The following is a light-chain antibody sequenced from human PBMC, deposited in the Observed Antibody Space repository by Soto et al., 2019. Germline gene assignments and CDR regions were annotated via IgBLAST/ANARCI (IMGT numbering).Light chain of an antibody. J-gene: IGKJ1*01. V-gene: IGKV3-11*01. Sequence: EIVLTQSPATLSLSPGERATLSCRASQSVSSFLAWYQQKPGQAPRLLIYETFNRATGVPARFSGSGSGTDFTLTISSLEPEDCAVYYCQQRSNWWTFGQGTKVEIK. CDR3: QQRSNWWT. CDR2: ETF. CDR1: QSVSSF.